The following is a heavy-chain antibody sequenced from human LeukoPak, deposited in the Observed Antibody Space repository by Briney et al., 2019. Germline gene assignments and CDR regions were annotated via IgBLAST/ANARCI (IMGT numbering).Heavy chain of an antibody. CDR2: FDPEDGET. V-gene: IGHV1-24*01. Sequence: ASVKVSCKVSGYTGIELWMHWVRQAPGKGLEWMGGFDPEDGETVYAQKFQGRVTMTEDTSTDTAYMELSSLTSKDTAVYYCATHTIFGVVTYAFHIWGRGTLVTVSS. D-gene: IGHD3-3*01. J-gene: IGHJ3*02. CDR1: GYTGIELW. CDR3: ATHTIFGVVTYAFHI.